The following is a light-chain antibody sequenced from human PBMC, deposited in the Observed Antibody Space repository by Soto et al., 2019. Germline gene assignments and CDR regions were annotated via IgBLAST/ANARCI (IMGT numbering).Light chain of an antibody. CDR2: GAS. CDR1: QSVNSN. J-gene: IGKJ2*01. CDR3: QQYNDWPPKYT. V-gene: IGKV3-15*01. Sequence: EIVMTQSPATLSVSPGERATISCRASQSVNSNLAWYQQKPGQAPRLLIYGASTRATGIPARFSGSGSGTEFTLTISSLQSEDLAVYYCQQYNDWPPKYTFGQGTKLEIK.